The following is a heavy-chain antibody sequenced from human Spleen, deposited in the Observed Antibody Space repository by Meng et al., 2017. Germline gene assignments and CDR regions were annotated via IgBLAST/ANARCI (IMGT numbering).Heavy chain of an antibody. J-gene: IGHJ6*02. D-gene: IGHD6-13*01. Sequence: SVKVSCKPSGYNFPDYWLHWVRRAPGQGLEWMGGIIPIFGTANYAQKFQGRVTITADESTSTAYMELSSLRSEDTAVYYCARPDGWGSWYSSSWFPYSSGENYYYYGMDVWGQGTTVTVSS. V-gene: IGHV1-69*13. CDR2: IIPIFGTA. CDR1: GYNFPDYW. CDR3: ARPDGWGSWYSSSWFPYSSGENYYYYGMDV.